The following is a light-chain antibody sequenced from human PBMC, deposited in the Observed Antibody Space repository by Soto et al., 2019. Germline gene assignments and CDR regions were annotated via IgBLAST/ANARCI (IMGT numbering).Light chain of an antibody. CDR2: DND. CDR3: GTWDSSLSAGV. Sequence: QSVLTQPPSVSAAPGQKVTISCSGTSSSIGNNDVSWYQQFPGTAPKLLIYDNDKRPSGIPDRFSGSRSGTSATLDITGLRTGDEADYYCGTWDSSLSAGVFGGGTKLTVL. J-gene: IGLJ3*02. CDR1: SSSIGNND. V-gene: IGLV1-51*01.